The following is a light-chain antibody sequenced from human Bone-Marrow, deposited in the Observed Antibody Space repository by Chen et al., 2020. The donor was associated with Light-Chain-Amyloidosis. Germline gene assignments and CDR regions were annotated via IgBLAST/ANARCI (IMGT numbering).Light chain of an antibody. CDR2: HTS. CDR3: QQYGTSPLT. J-gene: IGKJ4*01. V-gene: IGKV3-20*01. CDR1: QSXHNTY. Sequence: EIVLTQSPGTLSLXPGDKAXLSCRASQSXHNTYXAWYXXRPDXPPTLXIFHTSTRAADIPXRFXXSGSGXXFALXISSLXPEDXAVYFCQQYGTSPLTFGGGSKVEIK.